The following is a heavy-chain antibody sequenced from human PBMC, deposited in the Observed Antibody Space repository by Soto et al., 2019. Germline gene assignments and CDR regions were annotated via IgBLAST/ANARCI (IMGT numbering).Heavy chain of an antibody. Sequence: SETLSLTCTVSGGSISSSSYYWGWIRQPPGKGLEWIGSIYYSGSTYYNPSLKSRVTISVDTSKNQFSLKLSSVTAADTAVYYCARLVDCSGGSCFDYWGQGTLVTVSS. CDR1: GGSISSSSYY. CDR3: ARLVDCSGGSCFDY. J-gene: IGHJ4*02. D-gene: IGHD2-15*01. V-gene: IGHV4-39*01. CDR2: IYYSGST.